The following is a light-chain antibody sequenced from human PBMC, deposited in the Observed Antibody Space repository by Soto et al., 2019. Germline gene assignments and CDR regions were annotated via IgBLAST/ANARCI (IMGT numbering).Light chain of an antibody. CDR2: GAS. Sequence: EIVLTQSPGTLSLSPGERATLSCRASQSVSSTYLAWYQQKPGQAPRLLIYGASIRATGIPDRFSGSGSGTDFTLTISRLEPEDFAVYYCQQYVSSVYTFGQGTKLEIK. CDR1: QSVSSTY. J-gene: IGKJ2*01. V-gene: IGKV3-20*01. CDR3: QQYVSSVYT.